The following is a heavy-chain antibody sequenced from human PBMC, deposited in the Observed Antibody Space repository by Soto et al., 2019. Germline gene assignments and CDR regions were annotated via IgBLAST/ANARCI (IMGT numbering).Heavy chain of an antibody. J-gene: IGHJ4*02. Sequence: GGSLRLSCAASGFTFDDYTMHWVRQALGKGLEWVSLISWDGGSTYYADSVKGRFTISRDNSKNSLYLQMNSLRTEDTALYYCATSDPRTLYFAYWGQGTLVTVSS. CDR3: ATSDPRTLYFAY. CDR2: ISWDGGST. CDR1: GFTFDDYT. V-gene: IGHV3-43*01.